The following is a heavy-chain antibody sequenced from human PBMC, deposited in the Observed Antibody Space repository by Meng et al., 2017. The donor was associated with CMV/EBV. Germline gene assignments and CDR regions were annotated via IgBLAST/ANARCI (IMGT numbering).Heavy chain of an antibody. CDR2: IYHSGST. CDR3: ARKGRYDSSGYYL. V-gene: IGHV4-4*02. J-gene: IGHJ5*02. CDR1: GGSISSSNW. D-gene: IGHD3-22*01. Sequence: CAVSGGSISSSNWWSWVRQPPGKGLEWIGEIYHSGSTNYNPSLKSRVTISVDKSKNQFSLKLSSVTAADTAVYYCARKGRYDSSGYYLWGQGTLVTVSS.